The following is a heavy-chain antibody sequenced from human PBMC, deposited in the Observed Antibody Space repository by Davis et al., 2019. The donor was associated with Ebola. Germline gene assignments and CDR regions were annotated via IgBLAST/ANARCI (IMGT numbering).Heavy chain of an antibody. J-gene: IGHJ5*02. CDR1: GITFSSYG. CDR3: ARAPFTVTTLGWFDP. CDR2: ISYDGSNK. Sequence: GESLKISCAASGITFSSYGMHWVRQAPGKGLEWVAVISYDGSNKYYADSVKGRFTISRDNSKNTLYLQMNSLRAEDTAVYYCARAPFTVTTLGWFDPWGQGTLVTVSS. V-gene: IGHV3-30*03. D-gene: IGHD4-17*01.